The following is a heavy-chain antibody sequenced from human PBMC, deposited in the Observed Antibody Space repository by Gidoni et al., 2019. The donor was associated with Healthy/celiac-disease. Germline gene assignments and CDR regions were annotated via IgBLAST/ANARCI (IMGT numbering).Heavy chain of an antibody. V-gene: IGHV4-38-2*01. Sequence: QVQLQESGPGLVKPSETLSLTCAVSGYSISSGYYWGWIRQPPGKGLEWIGSIYHSGSTYYNPSLKSRVTISVDTSKNQFSLKLSSVTAADTAVYYCARLPRGDLFDYWGQGTLVTVSS. CDR3: ARLPRGDLFDY. CDR2: IYHSGST. CDR1: GYSISSGYY. D-gene: IGHD3-16*01. J-gene: IGHJ4*02.